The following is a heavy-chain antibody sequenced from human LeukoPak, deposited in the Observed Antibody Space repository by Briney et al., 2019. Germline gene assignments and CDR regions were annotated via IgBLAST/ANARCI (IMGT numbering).Heavy chain of an antibody. Sequence: QSGGSLRLSCAASGFTVSSNYMSWVRQAPGKGLEWVSVIYSGGSTYYADSVKGRFTISRDNSKNTLYLQMNSLRAEDTAVYYCARDTSSYGYFDYWGQGTLVTVSS. J-gene: IGHJ4*02. CDR1: GFTVSSNY. V-gene: IGHV3-53*01. D-gene: IGHD5-18*01. CDR2: IYSGGST. CDR3: ARDTSSYGYFDY.